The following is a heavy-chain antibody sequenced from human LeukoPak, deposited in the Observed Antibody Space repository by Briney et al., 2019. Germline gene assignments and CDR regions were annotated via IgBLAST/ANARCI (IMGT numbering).Heavy chain of an antibody. CDR3: AKSAPPRIAVAGSDY. V-gene: IGHV3-23*01. Sequence: GGSLRLSCAASGFTFSSYGITWVRQAPGKGLEWVSTISATGGSTYYADSVKGRFTISRDNSKNTLYLQMNSLRAEDTAVYYCAKSAPPRIAVAGSDYWGQGTLVTVSS. CDR1: GFTFSSYG. CDR2: ISATGGST. D-gene: IGHD6-19*01. J-gene: IGHJ4*02.